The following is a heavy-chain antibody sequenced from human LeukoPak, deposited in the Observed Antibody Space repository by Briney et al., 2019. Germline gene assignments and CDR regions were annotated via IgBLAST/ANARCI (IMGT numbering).Heavy chain of an antibody. CDR2: ISSSGSTI. CDR1: GFTFSDYY. J-gene: IGHJ4*02. CDR3: ARGYGSGEQFHFDF. D-gene: IGHD3-10*01. V-gene: IGHV3-11*01. Sequence: GGSLRLSCAASGFTFSDYYMSWIRQAPGKGLEWVSYISSSGSTIYYADSVKGRFTISRDNAKNSLYLQMNSLRAEDTAVYFCARGYGSGEQFHFDFWGQGTLVTVSS.